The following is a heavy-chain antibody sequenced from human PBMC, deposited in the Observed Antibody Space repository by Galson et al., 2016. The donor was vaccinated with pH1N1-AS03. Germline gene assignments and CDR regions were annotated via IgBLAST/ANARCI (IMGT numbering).Heavy chain of an antibody. CDR3: ARDLRGEDVGSNGRFYVTEAFES. CDR2: IIPISGMT. Sequence: SVKVSCKASGGSFSDFGLNWVRQAPGQGLEWMGRIIPISGMTDYAKKFQDRVTIIADKSTTTAYMEVSSLRSEDTAVYFCARDLRGEDVGSNGRFYVTEAFESWGQGTKVTVSS. J-gene: IGHJ3*02. CDR1: GGSFSDFG. D-gene: IGHD2-8*01. V-gene: IGHV1-69*04.